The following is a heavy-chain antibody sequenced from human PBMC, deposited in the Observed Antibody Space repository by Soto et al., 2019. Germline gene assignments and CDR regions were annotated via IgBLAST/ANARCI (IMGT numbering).Heavy chain of an antibody. Sequence: AAVKFSCKTSGYTFTGCYMHWVRQAPGQGLDGMGWINPNSGGTNYAQKFQGRVTMTRDTSISTAYMELSRLRSDDTAVYYCESNSPTTIDYSSHGTDVWGQGPPVTVSS. CDR3: ESNSPTTIDYSSHGTDV. CDR1: GYTFTGCY. J-gene: IGHJ6*02. CDR2: INPNSGGT. D-gene: IGHD1-26*01. V-gene: IGHV1-2*02.